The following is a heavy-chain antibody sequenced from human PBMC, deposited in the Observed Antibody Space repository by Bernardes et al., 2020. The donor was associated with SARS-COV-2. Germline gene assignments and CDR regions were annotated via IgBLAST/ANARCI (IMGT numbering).Heavy chain of an antibody. CDR2: VNHRGST. Sequence: LSLTCAVYGGSFGGYYCNWIRQSPGKGLEWIGEVNHRGSTNYNPSLKSRVTISVDTSKNQFSLKLTSVTAADTAVYYCARGHYGQSLDYWSQGNLVTVSS. CDR1: GGSFGGYY. CDR3: ARGHYGQSLDY. V-gene: IGHV4-34*01. D-gene: IGHD3-10*01. J-gene: IGHJ4*02.